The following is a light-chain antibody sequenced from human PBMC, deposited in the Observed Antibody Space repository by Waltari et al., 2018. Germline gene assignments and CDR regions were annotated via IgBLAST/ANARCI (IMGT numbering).Light chain of an antibody. CDR1: QSVRRS. V-gene: IGKV3-20*01. J-gene: IGKJ1*01. CDR3: QEYVNLPAT. CDR2: DTS. Sequence: EIVLTQSPGTLSLSPGDRATLSCRASQSVRRSLTWYQQKPGQAPRLLIHDTSTRATGIPDRFSGSGSGTDFSLTISRLEPEDFAVYYCQEYVNLPATFGQGTKVEIK.